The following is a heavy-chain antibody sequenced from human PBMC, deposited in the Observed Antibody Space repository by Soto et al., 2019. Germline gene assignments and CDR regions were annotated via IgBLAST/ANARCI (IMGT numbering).Heavy chain of an antibody. Sequence: PGVSLRLSCAASGFTFSNAWMNWVRQAPGKGLEWVGRIKSKTDGGTTDYAAPVKGRFTISRDDSKNTLYLQMGSLRAEDMAVYYCARGGPYQLLSDFDYWGQGTLVTVSS. CDR3: ARGGPYQLLSDFDY. CDR2: IKSKTDGGTT. J-gene: IGHJ4*02. CDR1: GFTFSNAW. D-gene: IGHD2-2*01. V-gene: IGHV3-15*07.